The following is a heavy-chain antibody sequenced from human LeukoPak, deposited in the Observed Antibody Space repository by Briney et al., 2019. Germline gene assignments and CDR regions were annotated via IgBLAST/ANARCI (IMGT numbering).Heavy chain of an antibody. CDR3: ARPPRDLVSAAPFPF. D-gene: IGHD5/OR15-5a*01. Sequence: VASVKVSCKASGYTFTDYYIHWVRQAPGEGLEWVGWVFPHGGDTYYAQRFHGRVAMTTDTSINTAYMELSRLKSDDTGVYFCARPPRDLVSAAPFPFWGQGTLVTVSS. V-gene: IGHV1-2*02. CDR1: GYTFTDYY. J-gene: IGHJ1*01. CDR2: VFPHGGDT.